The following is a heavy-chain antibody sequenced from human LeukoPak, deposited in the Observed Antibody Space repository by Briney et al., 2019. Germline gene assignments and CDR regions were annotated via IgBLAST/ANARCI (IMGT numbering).Heavy chain of an antibody. V-gene: IGHV4-4*07. CDR2: IYTSGST. D-gene: IGHD6-13*01. Sequence: PSETLSLTCTVSGGSISSYYWSWIRQPAGKGLEWIGRIYTSGSTNYNPSLKSRVTMSVDTSKNQFSLKLSSVTAADTAVYYCARALAAAGRRGYYYYYYMDVWGKGTTVTVSS. CDR3: ARALAAAGRRGYYYYYYMDV. J-gene: IGHJ6*03. CDR1: GGSISSYY.